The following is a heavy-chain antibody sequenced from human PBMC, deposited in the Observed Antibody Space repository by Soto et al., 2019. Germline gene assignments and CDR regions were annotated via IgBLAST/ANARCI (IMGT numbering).Heavy chain of an antibody. CDR3: AKAYDSSGYYSPGI. J-gene: IGHJ3*02. D-gene: IGHD3-22*01. V-gene: IGHV3-23*01. CDR1: GFTFSSYA. Sequence: PGGSLRLSCAASGFTFSSYAMSWVRQAPGKGLEWVSAISGSGGSTYYADSVKGRFTISRDNSKNTLYLQMNSLRADDTAVYYCAKAYDSSGYYSPGIWGQGTMVTVSS. CDR2: ISGSGGST.